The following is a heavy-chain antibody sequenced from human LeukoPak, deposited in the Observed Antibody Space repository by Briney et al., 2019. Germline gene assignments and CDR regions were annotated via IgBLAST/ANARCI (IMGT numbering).Heavy chain of an antibody. J-gene: IGHJ4*02. CDR3: ARDQSRVY. Sequence: PGGSLRLSRAASGFIFSHYYIRWIRQAPGKGLEWVSCISSSSSYTNYADSVKGRFAISRDNAKNSLYLQMNSLRAEDTAVYYCARDQSRVYWCQGTLVTVSS. CDR1: GFIFSHYY. V-gene: IGHV3-11*06. CDR2: ISSSSSYT.